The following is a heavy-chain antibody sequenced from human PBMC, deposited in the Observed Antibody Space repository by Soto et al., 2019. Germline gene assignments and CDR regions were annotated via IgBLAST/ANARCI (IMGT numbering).Heavy chain of an antibody. J-gene: IGHJ4*02. CDR3: ASHKYYYGSGSYYHFDY. Sequence: TLSLTCTVSGGSISSGGYYWSWIRQHPGKGLEWIGYIYYSGSTYYNPSLKSRVTISVDTSKNQFSLKLSSVTAADTAVYYCASHKYYYGSGSYYHFDYWGQGTLVTVSS. V-gene: IGHV4-31*03. CDR1: GGSISSGGYY. D-gene: IGHD3-10*01. CDR2: IYYSGST.